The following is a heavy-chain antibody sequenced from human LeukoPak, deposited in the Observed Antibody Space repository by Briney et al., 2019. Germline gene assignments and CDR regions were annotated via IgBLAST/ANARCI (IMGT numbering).Heavy chain of an antibody. CDR2: ISAYNGNT. CDR1: GYTFTSYG. Sequence: ASVKVSCKASGYTFTSYGISWVRQAPGQGLEWMGWISAYNGNTNYAQKLQGRVTMTTDTSTSTAYMELRSLRSDDTAVYYCARVVSLTGYPGDWFDPWGQGTLVTVSS. J-gene: IGHJ5*02. D-gene: IGHD3-9*01. V-gene: IGHV1-18*01. CDR3: ARVVSLTGYPGDWFDP.